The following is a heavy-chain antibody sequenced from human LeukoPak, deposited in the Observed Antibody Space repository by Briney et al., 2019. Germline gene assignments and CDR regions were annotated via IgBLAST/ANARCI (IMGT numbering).Heavy chain of an antibody. V-gene: IGHV1-8*01. CDR3: VRVWGPIDY. CDR1: GYTFTDYD. D-gene: IGHD7-27*01. J-gene: IGHJ4*02. CDR2: MNPKSGFT. Sequence: ASVKVSCKTSGYTFTDYDINWVRQAAGQGLEWVGWMNPKSGFTGSAQRFQGRVTMTRDTSIRTAYLELSSLRSEDTAIYYCVRVWGPIDYWGQGTLVTVSS.